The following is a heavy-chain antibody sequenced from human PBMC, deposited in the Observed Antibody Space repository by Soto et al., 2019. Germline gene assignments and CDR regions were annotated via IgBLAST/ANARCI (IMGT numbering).Heavy chain of an antibody. CDR1: CGSFSGYY. D-gene: IGHD6-13*01. Sequence: PSETLSLTCAVYCGSFSGYYWSWIRQPPGKGLEWIGEINHSGSTNYNPSLKSRVTISVDTSKNQFSLKLSSVTAADTAVYYCARVNSIAAAGTWGQGTLVTVSS. CDR2: INHSGST. CDR3: ARVNSIAAAGT. V-gene: IGHV4-34*01. J-gene: IGHJ4*02.